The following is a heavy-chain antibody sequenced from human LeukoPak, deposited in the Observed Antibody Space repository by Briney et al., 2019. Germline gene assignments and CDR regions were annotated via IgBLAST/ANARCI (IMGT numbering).Heavy chain of an antibody. D-gene: IGHD3-10*01. CDR3: AKEGLDYYGSGSLDY. CDR2: ISGSGGST. V-gene: IGHV3-23*01. CDR1: GFTFSSYA. Sequence: GGSLRLSCAASGFTFSSYAMSWVRQALGKGLEWVSAISGSGGSTYYADSVKGRFTISRDNSKNTLYLQMNSLRAEDTAVYYCAKEGLDYYGSGSLDYWGQGTLVTVSS. J-gene: IGHJ4*02.